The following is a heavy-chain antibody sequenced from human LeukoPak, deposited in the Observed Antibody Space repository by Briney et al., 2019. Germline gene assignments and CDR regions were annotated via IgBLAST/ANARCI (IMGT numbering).Heavy chain of an antibody. J-gene: IGHJ4*02. D-gene: IGHD3-16*02. Sequence: ETLSLTCTVSGGSIVSSNYMGWVRQAPGKGLEWVSVINSGGSTYYADFVKGRFTISRDNSKNTLYLQMNSLRAEDTAVYYCARDPHRSYWGQGTLVTVSS. CDR2: INSGGST. CDR3: ARDPHRSY. V-gene: IGHV3-53*01. CDR1: GGSIVSSNY.